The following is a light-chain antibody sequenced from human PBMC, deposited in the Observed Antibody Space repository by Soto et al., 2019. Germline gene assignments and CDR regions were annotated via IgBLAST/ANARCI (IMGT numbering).Light chain of an antibody. V-gene: IGKV1-39*01. CDR2: AAS. Sequence: DIQMTQSPSSLSASVGDRVTITCRASQRISSYLNWYQQKPGKAPKLLIYAASNLQSGVPSRFSGSGSGTDFTLTISSLQPEDFATYYCQEYNLYWTFGQGTQVDIK. CDR1: QRISSY. J-gene: IGKJ1*01. CDR3: QEYNLYWT.